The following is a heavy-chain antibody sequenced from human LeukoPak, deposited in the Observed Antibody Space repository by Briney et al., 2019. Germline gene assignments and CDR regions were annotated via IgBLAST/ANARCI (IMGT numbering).Heavy chain of an antibody. V-gene: IGHV4-4*07. Sequence: SETLSLTCTVSSGSISNYYWGWIRQRAGKGLEWIGRIYSSGSTNYSPSLKSRVTMSVDTSKNQFSLELSSVTAADTAVYYCARVGDDYYASGGFGFWGQGTLVTVSS. CDR1: SGSISNYY. D-gene: IGHD3-10*01. J-gene: IGHJ4*02. CDR2: IYSSGST. CDR3: ARVGDDYYASGGFGF.